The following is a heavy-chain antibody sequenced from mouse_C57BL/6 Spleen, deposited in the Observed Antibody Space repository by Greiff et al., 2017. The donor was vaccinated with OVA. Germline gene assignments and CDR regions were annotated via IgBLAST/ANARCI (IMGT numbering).Heavy chain of an antibody. Sequence: QLQQSGAELVKPGASVKISCKASGYAFSSYWMNWVKQRPGKGLEWIGQIYPGDGDTNYNGKFKGKATLTADKSSSTAYMQLSSLTSEDSAVYFCARDYGSSYDYAMDYWGQGTSVTVSS. D-gene: IGHD1-1*01. CDR2: IYPGDGDT. V-gene: IGHV1-80*01. CDR3: ARDYGSSYDYAMDY. CDR1: GYAFSSYW. J-gene: IGHJ4*01.